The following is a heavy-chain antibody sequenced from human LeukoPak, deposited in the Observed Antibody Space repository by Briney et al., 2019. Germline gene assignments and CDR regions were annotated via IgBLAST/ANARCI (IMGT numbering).Heavy chain of an antibody. J-gene: IGHJ4*02. CDR1: GFAFSSYG. Sequence: GGSLRLSCAASGFAFSSYGMSWVRQAPGKGLEWVSAISGNGVGTYYADSVKGRFTISRDNSKNTLYLQMNHLRAEDTAVYYCAKDLAWGLDYWGQGTPVTVSS. V-gene: IGHV3-23*01. CDR3: AKDLAWGLDY. CDR2: ISGNGVGT. D-gene: IGHD7-27*01.